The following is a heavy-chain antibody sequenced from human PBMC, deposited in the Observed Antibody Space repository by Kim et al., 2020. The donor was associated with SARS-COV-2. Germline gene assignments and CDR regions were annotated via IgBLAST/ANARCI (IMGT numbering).Heavy chain of an antibody. CDR3: ARGLGYCSGGSCSGNNFDY. D-gene: IGHD2-15*01. J-gene: IGHJ4*02. Sequence: SRVTISVDTSKNQCSLKLSSVTAADTAVYYCARGLGYCSGGSCSGNNFDYWGQGTLVTVSS. V-gene: IGHV4-34*01.